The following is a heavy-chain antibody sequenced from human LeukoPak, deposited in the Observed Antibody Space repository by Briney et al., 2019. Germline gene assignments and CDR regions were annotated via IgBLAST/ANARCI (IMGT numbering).Heavy chain of an antibody. CDR3: ARVGGYSGYDRNFDY. Sequence: GGSLRLSCAASGFTFSSYEMNCVRQAPGKGLEWVSYISSSGSTIYYADSVKGRFTISRDNAKNSLYLQMNSLRAEDTAVYYCARVGGYSGYDRNFDYWGQGTLVTVSS. CDR1: GFTFSSYE. V-gene: IGHV3-48*03. CDR2: ISSSGSTI. J-gene: IGHJ4*02. D-gene: IGHD5-12*01.